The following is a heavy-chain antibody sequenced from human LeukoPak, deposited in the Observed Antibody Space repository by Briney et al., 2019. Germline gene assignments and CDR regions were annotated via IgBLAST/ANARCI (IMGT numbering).Heavy chain of an antibody. CDR1: GFTFSSYE. V-gene: IGHV3-48*03. CDR3: ARDRGIVDRPGWLDF. J-gene: IGHJ5*01. D-gene: IGHD6-6*01. CDR2: ISSSGSTI. Sequence: GGSLRLSCAASGFTFSSYEMNWVRQAPGKGLEWVSYISSSGSTIYYADSVKGRFTISRDNAKSSLYLQMNSLRAEDTAVYYCARDRGIVDRPGWLDFWGQGILVTVSS.